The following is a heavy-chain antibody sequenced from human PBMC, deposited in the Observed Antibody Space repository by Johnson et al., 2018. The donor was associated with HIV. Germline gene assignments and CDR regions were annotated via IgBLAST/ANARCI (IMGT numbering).Heavy chain of an antibody. J-gene: IGHJ3*02. CDR2: IKSKTDGGTT. V-gene: IGHV3-15*05. CDR1: GFTFDDDG. Sequence: EVLLLESGGGVVRPGGSLRLSCAASGFTFDDDGMSWVRQAPGKGLEWVGRIKSKTDGGTTDYAAPVKGRFTISRDDSKNTLYLQMNSLSAEDTALYYCARAGYSYGLGAFDIWGQGTMVTVSS. D-gene: IGHD5-18*01. CDR3: ARAGYSYGLGAFDI.